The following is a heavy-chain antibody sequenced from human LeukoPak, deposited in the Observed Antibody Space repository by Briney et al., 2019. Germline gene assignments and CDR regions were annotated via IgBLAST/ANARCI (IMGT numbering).Heavy chain of an antibody. D-gene: IGHD6-19*01. CDR1: GFTFSDHY. V-gene: IGHV3-15*07. Sequence: AGGSLRLSCAASGFTFSDHYMDWVRQAPGKGLEWVGRIKSKTDDGTTDYAAPVKGRFTISRDDSKNTLYLQMNSLKTEDTAVYYCTTPLVAGTNYWGQGTLVTVSS. CDR2: IKSKTDDGTT. CDR3: TTPLVAGTNY. J-gene: IGHJ4*02.